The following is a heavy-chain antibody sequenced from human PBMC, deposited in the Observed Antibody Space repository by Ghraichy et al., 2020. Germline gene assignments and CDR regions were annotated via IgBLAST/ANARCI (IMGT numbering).Heavy chain of an antibody. CDR1: GFTFSDYS. J-gene: IGHJ6*02. D-gene: IGHD3-10*01. CDR2: ITSSGGTK. V-gene: IGHV3-48*01. CDR3: ARDLGLLSFVQLFNQYALDV. Sequence: LSLTCAASGFTFSDYSLNWVRQAPGRGLEWVSYITSSGGTKYHAESVKGRFTISRDNAENSLYLQMNSLRAEDTAVYYCARDLGLLSFVQLFNQYALDVCGRGTTFTDSS.